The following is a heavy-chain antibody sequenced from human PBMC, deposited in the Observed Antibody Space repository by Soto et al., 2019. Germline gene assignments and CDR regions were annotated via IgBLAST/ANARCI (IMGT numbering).Heavy chain of an antibody. V-gene: IGHV3-15*01. Sequence: VSLRLSCVASGFNLSHPWMTWVRQAAGKGLEWVGRIKSKTDGGTADHAAPVKGRATISRDDSKNTVYLQMNSLKTEDTAVYYCTKAIYYDILTGYHNVAYWGQGA. CDR3: TKAIYYDILTGYHNVAY. J-gene: IGHJ4*02. CDR2: IKSKTDGGTA. D-gene: IGHD3-9*01. CDR1: GFNLSHPW.